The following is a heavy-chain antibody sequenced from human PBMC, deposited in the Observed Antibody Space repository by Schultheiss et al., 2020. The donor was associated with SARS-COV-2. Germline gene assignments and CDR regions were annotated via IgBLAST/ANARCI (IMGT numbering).Heavy chain of an antibody. J-gene: IGHJ4*02. Sequence: ASVKISCKASGGTFSSYAISWVRQAPGQGLEWMGGISAYTGKTNYAQKFQGRVTMTTDTSTSTAYMELRSLRSDDTAVYYCATPYDSSGYYSYYFDYWGQGTLVTVSS. CDR3: ATPYDSSGYYSYYFDY. CDR2: ISAYTGKT. CDR1: GGTFSSYA. V-gene: IGHV1-18*01. D-gene: IGHD3-22*01.